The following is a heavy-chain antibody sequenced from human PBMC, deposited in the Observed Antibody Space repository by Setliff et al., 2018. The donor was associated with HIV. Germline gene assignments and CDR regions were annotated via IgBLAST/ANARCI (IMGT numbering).Heavy chain of an antibody. Sequence: GWIRQPPGEALEWVSYISSSGSTIYYPDSVKGRFTISRDNAKNSLYLQMNGLRAEDTAVYYCTRDGSGWSQDWGQGTLVTVSS. CDR2: ISSSGSTI. D-gene: IGHD6-19*01. CDR3: TRDGSGWSQD. J-gene: IGHJ4*02. V-gene: IGHV3-11*04.